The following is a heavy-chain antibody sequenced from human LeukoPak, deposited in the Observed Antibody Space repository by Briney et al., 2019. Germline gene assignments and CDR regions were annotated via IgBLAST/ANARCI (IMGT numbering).Heavy chain of an antibody. V-gene: IGHV1-18*04. CDR3: ARIAEYHLARHFDY. D-gene: IGHD6-13*01. CDR2: ISAYDGDT. J-gene: IGHJ4*02. Sequence: ASVKVSCKASGYTFSSYGISWVRQAPGQGPEWMGWISAYDGDTNYVQNLQGRVTMTTDTSTSTAYMELRSLRSDDTAVYYCARIAEYHLARHFDYWGQGTLVTVSS. CDR1: GYTFSSYG.